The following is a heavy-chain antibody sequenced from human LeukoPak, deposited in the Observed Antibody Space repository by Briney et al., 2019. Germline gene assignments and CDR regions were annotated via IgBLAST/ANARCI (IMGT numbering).Heavy chain of an antibody. CDR1: GYSFSGLS. Sequence: ASVRVSCEASGYSFSGLSIHWVRQAPGQGPEWMGSINPNNEVTNYEPNFQGRITMTEDTYISTAYMELSTLRADDTAVYYCARANDGWMRYFDHWGQGTAVSVSS. J-gene: IGHJ4*02. CDR2: INPNNEVT. V-gene: IGHV1-2*07. D-gene: IGHD1-1*01. CDR3: ARANDGWMRYFDH.